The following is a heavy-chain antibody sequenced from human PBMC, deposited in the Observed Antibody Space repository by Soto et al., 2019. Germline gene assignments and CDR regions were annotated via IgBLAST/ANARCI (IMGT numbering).Heavy chain of an antibody. CDR1: GGSISSSRYY. Sequence: SETLSLTCTVSGGSISSSRYYWGWIRQPPGKGLEWIGSIYYSGSTYYNPSLKSRVTISVDTSKNQFSLKLSSVTAADTAVYYCARPGIAAAGSFDYWGQGTLVTVSS. D-gene: IGHD6-13*01. CDR2: IYYSGST. V-gene: IGHV4-39*01. J-gene: IGHJ4*02. CDR3: ARPGIAAAGSFDY.